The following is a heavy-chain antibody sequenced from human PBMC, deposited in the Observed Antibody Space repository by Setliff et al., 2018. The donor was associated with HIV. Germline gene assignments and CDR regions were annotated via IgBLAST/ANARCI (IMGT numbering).Heavy chain of an antibody. V-gene: IGHV1-69*13. Sequence: ASVKVSCKAPGGTISNYGISWVRQAPGQGFEWMGGIIPIFGTANYAQKFQGRVTITADESTNTAYMDLSSLGSDDTAVYYCVTGGSSGAFDIWGQGTMVTVSS. CDR3: VTGGSSGAFDI. J-gene: IGHJ3*02. CDR2: IIPIFGTA. D-gene: IGHD6-13*01. CDR1: GGTISNYG.